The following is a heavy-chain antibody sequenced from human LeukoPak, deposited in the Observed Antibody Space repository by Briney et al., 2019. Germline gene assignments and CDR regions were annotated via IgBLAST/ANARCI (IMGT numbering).Heavy chain of an antibody. J-gene: IGHJ4*02. V-gene: IGHV3-11*03. CDR1: GFTFSDYY. CDR3: ARYGGKGVDY. CDR2: ICSSSGYK. Sequence: TGGSLRLSCAASGFTFSDYYMSWIRQAPGKGLEWVSYICSSSGYKDYADSVKGRITISRDNAKNTLYLQMNSLRAEDTAVYYCARYGGKGVDYWGQGTLVTVSS. D-gene: IGHD4-23*01.